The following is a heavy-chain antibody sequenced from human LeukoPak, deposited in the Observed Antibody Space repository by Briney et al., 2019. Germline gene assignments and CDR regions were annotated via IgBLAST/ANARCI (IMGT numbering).Heavy chain of an antibody. CDR1: GYTFTGYY. CDR3: ARLVHSGLGEDDY. D-gene: IGHD3-16*01. V-gene: IGHV1-2*02. Sequence: GASVKVSCKASGYTFTGYYMQWVRQAPGQGLEWMGWINPNSGGTNYAQKSQGRVTVNRDTSLSTVYMDLSRLRPDDTAVYYCARLVHSGLGEDDYWGQGTLVTVSS. CDR2: INPNSGGT. J-gene: IGHJ4*02.